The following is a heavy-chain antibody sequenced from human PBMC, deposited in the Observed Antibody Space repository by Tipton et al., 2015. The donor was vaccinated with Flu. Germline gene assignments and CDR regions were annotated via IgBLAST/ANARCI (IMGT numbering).Heavy chain of an antibody. Sequence: GLVKPSETLSLTCAVSGASVTSGSYYWSWIRQPPGKGLEWIGYIYYTGRANYNPSLKSRVSISVDPSKSQFSLTLQSVTAADTAVYYCVRGDAYTSRPHMDVWGRGTTVTVSS. CDR3: VRGDAYTSRPHMDV. CDR1: GASVTSGSYY. CDR2: IYYTGRA. J-gene: IGHJ6*02. D-gene: IGHD6-13*01. V-gene: IGHV4-61*01.